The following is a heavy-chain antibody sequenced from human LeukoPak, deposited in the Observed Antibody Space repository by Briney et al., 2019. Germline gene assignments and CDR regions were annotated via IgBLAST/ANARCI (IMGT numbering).Heavy chain of an antibody. Sequence: PSETLSLTCAVYGGSFSGYYWSWIRQPPGKGLEWIGEINHSGSTNYNPSLKSRVTISVDTSKNQFSLKLSSVTAADTAVYYCARAAYSSDSFDYWGQGTLVTVSP. CDR3: ARAAYSSDSFDY. D-gene: IGHD6-19*01. J-gene: IGHJ4*02. V-gene: IGHV4-34*01. CDR1: GGSFSGYY. CDR2: INHSGST.